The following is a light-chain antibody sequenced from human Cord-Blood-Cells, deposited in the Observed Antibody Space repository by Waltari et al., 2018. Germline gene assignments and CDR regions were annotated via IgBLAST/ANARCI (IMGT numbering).Light chain of an antibody. CDR2: WAS. CDR1: QSVLYSSNNKNY. J-gene: IGKJ4*01. V-gene: IGKV4-1*01. CDR3: QQYYSTPLT. Sequence: DIVMTQSPDSLAVSLRERGTINCKSSQSVLYSSNNKNYLAWYQQKPGQPPKLLIYWASTRESGVPDRFSGSGSGTDFTLTISSLQAEDVAVYYCQQYYSTPLTFGGGTKVEIK.